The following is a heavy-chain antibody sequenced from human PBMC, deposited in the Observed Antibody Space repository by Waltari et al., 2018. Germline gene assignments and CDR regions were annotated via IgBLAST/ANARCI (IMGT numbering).Heavy chain of an antibody. CDR2: IYYSGST. D-gene: IGHD6-13*01. CDR3: ATSRIAAAGTHLNWFNP. V-gene: IGHV4-59*01. CDR1: GGSISSYY. J-gene: IGHJ5*02. Sequence: QVQLQESGPGLVKPSETLSLTCTVSGGSISSYYWSWIRQPPGKGLEWIGYIYYSGSTNYNPSLKSRVTISVDTSKNQFSLKLSSVTAADTAVYYCATSRIAAAGTHLNWFNPWGQGTLVTVSS.